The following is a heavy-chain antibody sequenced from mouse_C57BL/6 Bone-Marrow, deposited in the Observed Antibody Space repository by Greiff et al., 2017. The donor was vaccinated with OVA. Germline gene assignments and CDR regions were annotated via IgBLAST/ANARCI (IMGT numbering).Heavy chain of an antibody. V-gene: IGHV2-9*01. J-gene: IGHJ4*01. CDR3: AKHGDYYGSKGGYAMDY. CDR1: GFSLTSYG. CDR2: IWGGGST. D-gene: IGHD1-1*01. Sequence: VKLMESGPGLVAPSQSLSITCTVSGFSLTSYGVDWVRQPPGQGLEWLGVIWGGGSTNYTSALMSRLSISKDNSKSQVFLKRNSLQTDDTAMYYCAKHGDYYGSKGGYAMDYWGQGTSGTVSS.